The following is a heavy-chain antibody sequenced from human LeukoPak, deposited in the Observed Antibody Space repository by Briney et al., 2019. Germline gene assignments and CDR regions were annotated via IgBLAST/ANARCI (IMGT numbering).Heavy chain of an antibody. J-gene: IGHJ6*02. D-gene: IGHD3-22*01. CDR2: IIPIFGTA. Sequence: SVKVSCKASGGTFSSYAISWVRQAPGQGLEWMGGIIPIFGTANYAQKFQGRVTITADESTSTAYVELSSLRSEDTAVYYCARDGTRVGYDSSGYYYPGMDVWGQGTTVTVSS. CDR3: ARDGTRVGYDSSGYYYPGMDV. V-gene: IGHV1-69*13. CDR1: GGTFSSYA.